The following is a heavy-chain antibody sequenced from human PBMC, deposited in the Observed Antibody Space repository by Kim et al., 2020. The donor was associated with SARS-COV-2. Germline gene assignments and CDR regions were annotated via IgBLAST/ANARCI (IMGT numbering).Heavy chain of an antibody. CDR1: GGSISSGGYY. V-gene: IGHV4-31*03. J-gene: IGHJ3*02. Sequence: SETLSLTCTVSGGSISSGGYYWSWIRQHPGKGLEWIGYIYYSGSTYYNPSLKSRVTISVDTSKSQFSLKLSSVTAADTAVYYCARAPITMIVVIYAFDIWGQGTMVTVSS. CDR2: IYYSGST. D-gene: IGHD3-22*01. CDR3: ARAPITMIVVIYAFDI.